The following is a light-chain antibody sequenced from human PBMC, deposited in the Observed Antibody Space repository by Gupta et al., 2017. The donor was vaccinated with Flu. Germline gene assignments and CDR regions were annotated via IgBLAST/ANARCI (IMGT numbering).Light chain of an antibody. V-gene: IGKV1-5*03. Sequence: SASVGDRVTISCRASQSINTWLAWYQQKPGKAPKLLIYKASTLESGVPPRFSGSGSGTDFTLTISSLQPDDFATYFCQQFNTYPWTFGQGTKVEFK. J-gene: IGKJ1*01. CDR2: KAS. CDR1: QSINTW. CDR3: QQFNTYPWT.